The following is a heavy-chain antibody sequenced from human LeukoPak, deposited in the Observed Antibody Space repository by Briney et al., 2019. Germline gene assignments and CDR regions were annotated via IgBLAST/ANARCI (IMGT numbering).Heavy chain of an antibody. CDR3: VRDGAMDV. CDR1: GYTFIGYY. J-gene: IGHJ6*02. Sequence: ASVKDSCKASGYTFIGYYMHWVRQAPGQGVEWMGWINPNNGATNNAQKFQGRVTMTRDTSISIVYMELSRLTSDDTAVYYCVRDGAMDVWGQGTTVTVSS. CDR2: INPNNGAT. V-gene: IGHV1-2*02.